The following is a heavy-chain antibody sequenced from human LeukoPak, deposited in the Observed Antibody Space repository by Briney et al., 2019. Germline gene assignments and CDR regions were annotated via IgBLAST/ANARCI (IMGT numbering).Heavy chain of an antibody. D-gene: IGHD1-1*01. CDR1: GFTFSSYA. CDR3: AKATGTLGN. V-gene: IGHV3-23*01. CDR2: ISNSDGNT. Sequence: PGGSLRLSCAASGFTFSSYAMSWVRQAPGKGLEWVSTISNSDGNTYYADSVKGRFTISRDNSKNTLYLQMNSLTADDTAIYYCAKATGTLGNWGQGTLVTVSS. J-gene: IGHJ4*02.